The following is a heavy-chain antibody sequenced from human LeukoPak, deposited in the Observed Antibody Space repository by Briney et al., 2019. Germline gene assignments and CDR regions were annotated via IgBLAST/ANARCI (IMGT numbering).Heavy chain of an antibody. V-gene: IGHV1-46*03. CDR1: GYTFTSHY. J-gene: IGHJ4*02. CDR2: INPNGGST. D-gene: IGHD2-15*01. Sequence: ASVKVSCKASGYTFTSHYMHWVRQAPGQGLEWMGIINPNGGSTSYAQKFQGRVTRTRDMSTSTVYKELSSLSAEDTAVYYCGRDIRLVAARPFGYWGQGTLVTVSS. CDR3: GRDIRLVAARPFGY.